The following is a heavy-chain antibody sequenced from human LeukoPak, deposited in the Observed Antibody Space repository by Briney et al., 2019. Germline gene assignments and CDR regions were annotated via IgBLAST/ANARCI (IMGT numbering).Heavy chain of an antibody. V-gene: IGHV3-23*01. J-gene: IGHJ4*02. D-gene: IGHD3-3*01. Sequence: PGGSLRLSCAASGFTFSSYSMNCVRQAPGKGLEWISSISFSGDNRGDNTYYADSVRGRFSISRDNSQNTVFLQMSSLRVDDTAAYYCVGTFTVFGVVSTIEWGQGTLVTVSS. CDR1: GFTFSSYS. CDR3: VGTFTVFGVVSTIE. CDR2: ISFSGDNRGDNT.